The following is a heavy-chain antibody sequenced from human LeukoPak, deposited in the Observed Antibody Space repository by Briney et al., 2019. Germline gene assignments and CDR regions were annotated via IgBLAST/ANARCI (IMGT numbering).Heavy chain of an antibody. CDR1: GYTFTSYD. CDR2: MNPNSGNT. CDR3: ARIGGYSGYGGAFDI. Sequence: ASVKVSCKASGYTFTSYDINWVRQAIGQGLEWMGWMNPNSGNTGYAQKFQGRVTMTRNTSISTAYMELSSLRSEDTAVYYCARIGGYSGYGGAFDIWGQGTMVTVSS. J-gene: IGHJ3*02. D-gene: IGHD5-12*01. V-gene: IGHV1-8*01.